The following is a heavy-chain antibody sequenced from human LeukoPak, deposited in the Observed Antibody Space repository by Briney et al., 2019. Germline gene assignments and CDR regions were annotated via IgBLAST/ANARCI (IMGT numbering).Heavy chain of an antibody. CDR1: GYSISSGYY. J-gene: IGHJ4*02. CDR2: IYHSGST. Sequence: KPSETLSLTCTVSGYSISSGYYWGWIRQPPGKGLEWIGSIYHSGSTYYNPSLKSRVTISVDTSKNQFSLKLSSVTAADTAVYYCAREILFLVRAKYFDCWGQGTLVTVSS. D-gene: IGHD1-26*01. CDR3: AREILFLVRAKYFDC. V-gene: IGHV4-38-2*02.